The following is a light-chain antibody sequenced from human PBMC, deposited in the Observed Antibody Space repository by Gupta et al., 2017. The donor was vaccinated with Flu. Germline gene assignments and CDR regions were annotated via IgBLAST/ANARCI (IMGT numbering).Light chain of an antibody. J-gene: IGKJ1*01. V-gene: IGKV1-9*01. CDR1: QGISSY. CDR3: QQLKT. Sequence: LTQSPSFLSAAVGDRVTFTCRASQGISSYLAWEQQKPGRAPNLLIYGSSALHSGVPSRLSGSVSGTEFTLTSSSLQPEDCVTGDCQQLKTFGQGTKVEMK. CDR2: GSS.